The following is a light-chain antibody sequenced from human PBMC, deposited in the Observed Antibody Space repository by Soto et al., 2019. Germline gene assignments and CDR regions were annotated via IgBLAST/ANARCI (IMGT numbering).Light chain of an antibody. CDR3: CSYAGSSTWV. CDR2: EGS. J-gene: IGLJ3*02. Sequence: QSVLTQPASVSGSPGQSITISCTGTSSDIGSYNLVSWYQQHPGKAPKVMIYEGSKRPSGVSNRFSGSMSGITASLTISGPQTEDEADYYCCSYAGSSTWVFGGGT. V-gene: IGLV2-23*01. CDR1: SSDIGSYNL.